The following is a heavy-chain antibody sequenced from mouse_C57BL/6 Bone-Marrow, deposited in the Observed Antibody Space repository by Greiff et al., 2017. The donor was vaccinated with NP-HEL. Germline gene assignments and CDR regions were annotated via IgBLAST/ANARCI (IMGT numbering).Heavy chain of an antibody. CDR2: IYPSDSET. D-gene: IGHD4-1*01. CDR1: GYTFTSYW. V-gene: IGHV1-61*01. J-gene: IGHJ2*01. CDR3: SRWGLGRDY. Sequence: VQLQQPGAELVRPGSSVKLSCKASGYTFTSYWMDWVKQRPGQGLEWIGNIYPSDSETHYNQKFKDKATLTVDKSSSTAYMQLSSLTSEASAVYYCSRWGLGRDYWGQGTTLTVSS.